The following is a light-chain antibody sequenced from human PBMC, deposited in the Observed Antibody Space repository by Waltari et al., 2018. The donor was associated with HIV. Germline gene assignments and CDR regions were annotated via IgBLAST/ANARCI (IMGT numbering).Light chain of an antibody. V-gene: IGKV1-12*01. CDR2: VAS. CDR3: QQTHSFPWT. J-gene: IGKJ1*01. CDR1: QDISTW. Sequence: DIHITQSPSSVSASVGGRVTINCRASQDISTWLAWYQQRPGKAPKLLIYVASTLQSGVPSRFSGSGSGTDFTLTISSLQTEDFATYYCQQTHSFPWTFGQGTKVEIK.